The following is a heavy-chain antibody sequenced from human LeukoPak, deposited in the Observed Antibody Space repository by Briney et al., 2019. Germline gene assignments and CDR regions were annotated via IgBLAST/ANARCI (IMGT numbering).Heavy chain of an antibody. CDR1: GFTFGDYA. J-gene: IGHJ4*02. D-gene: IGHD2-15*01. Sequence: PGGSLRLSCRASGFTFGDYAISWVRQAPGKGLEWVSFIRSKTHGGTTEYADSVKGRFTISKDDSKTIPYLQMNSLQTEDTAVYYCTRDVLGGLPMNRYYFDYWGQGTLVTVSS. V-gene: IGHV3-49*04. CDR3: TRDVLGGLPMNRYYFDY. CDR2: IRSKTHGGTT.